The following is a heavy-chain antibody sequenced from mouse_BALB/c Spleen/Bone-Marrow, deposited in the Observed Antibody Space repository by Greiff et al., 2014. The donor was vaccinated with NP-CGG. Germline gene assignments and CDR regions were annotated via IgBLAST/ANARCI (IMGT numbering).Heavy chain of an antibody. Sequence: EVKLQESGPELVKPGASVKVSCKASGYAFTNYNMNWVKQSHGKSLEWIGYIDPYSGGTNYNQKFRGKATLTVDKSTSTAYMHLNSLTSENSAVYCGSRGVLAYFDHWGQGTTLTVSS. CDR1: GYAFTNYN. J-gene: IGHJ2*01. V-gene: IGHV1S135*01. D-gene: IGHD2-14*01. CDR2: IDPYSGGT. CDR3: SRGVLAYFDH.